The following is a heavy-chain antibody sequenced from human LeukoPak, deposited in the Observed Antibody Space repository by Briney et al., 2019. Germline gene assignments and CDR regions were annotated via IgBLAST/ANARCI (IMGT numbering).Heavy chain of an antibody. CDR2: ISSSGNTV. CDR1: GFTFSDYY. Sequence: GSLRLSCAASGFTFSDYYMSWIRQAPGKGLEWVSYISSSGNTVYDADSVKGRFTIFRDNAMNSLYLQMNSLRAEDTAVYYCARDLHGGSYYYPLVWGKGTTVTISS. J-gene: IGHJ6*03. CDR3: ARDLHGGSYYYPLV. D-gene: IGHD1-26*01. V-gene: IGHV3-11*01.